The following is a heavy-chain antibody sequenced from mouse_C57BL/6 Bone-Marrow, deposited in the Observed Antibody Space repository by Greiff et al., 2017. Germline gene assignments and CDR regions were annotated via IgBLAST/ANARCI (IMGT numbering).Heavy chain of an antibody. V-gene: IGHV14-4*01. Sequence: VQLKESGAELVRPGASVKLSCTASGFNIKDDYMHWVKPRPEQGLEWIGWIDPENGAPEYASKFQGKATITADTSSNTAYLQLSSLTSEDTAVYYCTTEYPFDYWGQGTTLTVSS. D-gene: IGHD2-10*02. CDR3: TTEYPFDY. CDR1: GFNIKDDY. CDR2: IDPENGAP. J-gene: IGHJ2*01.